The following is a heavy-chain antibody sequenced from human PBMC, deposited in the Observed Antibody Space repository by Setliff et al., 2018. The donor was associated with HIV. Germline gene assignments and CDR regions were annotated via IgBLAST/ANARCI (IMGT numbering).Heavy chain of an antibody. CDR2: ISSDGSVK. J-gene: IGHJ1*01. CDR3: AREKSPGAEYFPH. CDR1: GFSFFNYA. Sequence: GGSLRLSCTTSGFSFFNYAVHRVRQAPGKGLEWVAVISSDGSVKYYADSVKGRFTISRDNSKNTLNVQMNSLKDEDTAVYYCAREKSPGAEYFPHGGQGTLVTVS. V-gene: IGHV3-30*04.